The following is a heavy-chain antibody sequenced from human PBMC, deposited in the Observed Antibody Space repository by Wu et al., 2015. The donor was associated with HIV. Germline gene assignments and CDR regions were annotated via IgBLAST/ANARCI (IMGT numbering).Heavy chain of an antibody. D-gene: IGHD6-19*01. Sequence: QAQLVQSGADVKKPGASVKVSCKASGYIFIDYFIHWVRQAPGQGLEWMGWINPSNGDTRYARQFEDRVTMTRDTSNTTTYMELSGLTSDDTAVYYCASRYSSYSSGWHFFDYWGQGTLVTVSS. J-gene: IGHJ4*02. CDR1: GYIFIDYF. CDR2: INPSNGDT. V-gene: IGHV1-2*02. CDR3: ASRYSSYSSGWHFFDY.